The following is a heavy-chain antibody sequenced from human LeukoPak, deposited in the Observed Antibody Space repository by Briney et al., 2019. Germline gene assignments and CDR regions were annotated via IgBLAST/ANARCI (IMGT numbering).Heavy chain of an antibody. V-gene: IGHV3-9*01. CDR1: GFTFSTYA. CDR3: AKAQARGYYDSSGYLFGSAFDI. J-gene: IGHJ3*02. D-gene: IGHD3-22*01. Sequence: GGSLRLSCAASGFTFSTYAMHWVRQAPGKGLEWVSGISWNSGSIGYADSVKGRFTISRDNAKNSLYLQMNSLRAEDTALYYCAKAQARGYYDSSGYLFGSAFDIWGQGTMVTVSS. CDR2: ISWNSGSI.